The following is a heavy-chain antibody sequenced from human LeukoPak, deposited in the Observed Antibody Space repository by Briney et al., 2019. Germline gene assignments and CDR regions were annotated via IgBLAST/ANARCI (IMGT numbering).Heavy chain of an antibody. CDR3: AKDTYDNSI. D-gene: IGHD3-22*01. V-gene: IGHV3-23*01. Sequence: GGSLRLSCAASGFTFSDYEMNWVRQAPGKGLEWVAAISDSGTRTFYADSVKGRFTISRDNSKNTLYLQMNSLRAEDTAVYYCAKDTYDNSIWGQGTLVTVSS. CDR2: ISDSGTRT. J-gene: IGHJ4*02. CDR1: GFTFSDYE.